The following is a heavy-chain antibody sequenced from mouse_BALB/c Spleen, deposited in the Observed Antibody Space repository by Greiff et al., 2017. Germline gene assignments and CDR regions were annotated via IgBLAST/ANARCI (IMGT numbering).Heavy chain of an antibody. CDR3: ARSGYGPLFDY. CDR1: GFSLTSYG. Sequence: VKLMESGPGLVAPPQSLSITCTVSGFSLTSYGVHWVRQPPGQGLEWLGVIWAGGSTNYNSALMSRLSISKDNSKCQVFLKMNSLQTDDTAMYYCARSGYGPLFDYWGQGTTLTVSS. V-gene: IGHV2-9*02. D-gene: IGHD1-2*01. CDR2: IWAGGST. J-gene: IGHJ2*01.